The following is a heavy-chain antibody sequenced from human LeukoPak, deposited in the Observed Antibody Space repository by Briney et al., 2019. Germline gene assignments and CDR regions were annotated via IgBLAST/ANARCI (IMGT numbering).Heavy chain of an antibody. V-gene: IGHV1-69*13. CDR2: IIPIFGTA. CDR3: ARTTTQYYYYYYGMDV. D-gene: IGHD4-11*01. CDR1: GGTFSSYA. Sequence: ASVKVSCKASGGTFSSYAISWVRQAPGQGLEWMGGIIPIFGTANYARKFQGRVTITADESTSTAYMELSSLRSEDTAVYYCARTTTQYYYYYYGMDVWGQGTTVTVSS. J-gene: IGHJ6*02.